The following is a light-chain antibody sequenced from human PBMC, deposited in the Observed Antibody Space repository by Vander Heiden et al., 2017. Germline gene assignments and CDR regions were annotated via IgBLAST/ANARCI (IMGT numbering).Light chain of an antibody. Sequence: DIQMTQSPSTLSASVGDRVTITCRASQSITTWLAWYQQKPGKAPKRLIYDASNSQSGVPSRFSGSGSTTDFSLTISSLQPDDFATYYCQQYSIDSPTFGQGTKVEI. CDR1: QSITTW. CDR2: DAS. V-gene: IGKV1-5*01. J-gene: IGKJ1*01. CDR3: QQYSIDSPT.